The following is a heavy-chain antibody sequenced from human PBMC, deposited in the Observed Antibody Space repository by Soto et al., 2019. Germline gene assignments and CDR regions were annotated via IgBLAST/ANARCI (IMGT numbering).Heavy chain of an antibody. D-gene: IGHD6-25*01. CDR1: GFTFTSSA. V-gene: IGHV1-58*01. CDR3: AADPAQQRFAFDI. Sequence: ASVKVSCKASGFTFTSSAVHWVRQARGQRLEWIGWIVVGSGNTNYAQKFQERVTITRDMSTSTAYMELSSLRSEDTAVYYCAADPAQQRFAFDIWGQGTMVTVSS. J-gene: IGHJ3*02. CDR2: IVVGSGNT.